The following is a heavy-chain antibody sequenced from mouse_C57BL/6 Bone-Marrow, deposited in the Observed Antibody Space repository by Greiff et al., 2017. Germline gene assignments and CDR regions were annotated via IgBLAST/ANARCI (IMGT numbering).Heavy chain of an antibody. V-gene: IGHV1-55*01. CDR2: IYPGSGST. D-gene: IGHD1-1*01. Sequence: VQLQQSGAELARPGASVKMSCKASGYTFTSYWMTWVKQRPGQGLEWIGDIYPGSGSTNYNEKFKSKATLTVDTSSSTAYMQLSSLTSEDSAVYYCARSYYGTWFAYWGQGTLVTVSA. CDR3: ARSYYGTWFAY. CDR1: GYTFTSYW. J-gene: IGHJ3*01.